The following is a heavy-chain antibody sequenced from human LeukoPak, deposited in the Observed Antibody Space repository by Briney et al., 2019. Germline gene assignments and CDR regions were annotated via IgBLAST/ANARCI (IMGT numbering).Heavy chain of an antibody. CDR1: GFSLSTIGVG. CDR3: AHSTYYYDSSGQWGVDY. D-gene: IGHD3-22*01. J-gene: IGHJ4*02. V-gene: IGHV2-5*01. Sequence: SGPTLVKPTQTLTLTCTFSGFSLSTIGVGGGWIRRPPGRALEGHALIYWNDDKRYSPSLKSRLTITKDTPKNQVVLTMTSMDPVDTATYYCAHSTYYYDSSGQWGVDYWGQGTLVTVSS. CDR2: IYWNDDK.